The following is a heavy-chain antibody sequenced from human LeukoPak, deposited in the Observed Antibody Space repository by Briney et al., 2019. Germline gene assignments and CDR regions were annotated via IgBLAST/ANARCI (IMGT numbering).Heavy chain of an antibody. V-gene: IGHV4-59*08. CDR2: IYHSGST. CDR1: GGSISSNY. J-gene: IGHJ4*02. Sequence: SETLSLTCTVSGGSISSNYWSWIRQPPGKGLEWIGYIYHSGSTSYNPSLKSRVTFSVDTSKNQFSLKLSSVTAADTAVYYCARVVNPYYFDYWGQGTLVTVSS. CDR3: ARVVNPYYFDY. D-gene: IGHD3-22*01.